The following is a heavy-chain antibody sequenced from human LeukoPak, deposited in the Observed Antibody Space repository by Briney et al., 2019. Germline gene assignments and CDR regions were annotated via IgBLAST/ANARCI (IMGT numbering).Heavy chain of an antibody. CDR1: GFTFSSYA. CDR2: ISSDGGKK. D-gene: IGHD1-26*01. J-gene: IGHJ4*02. V-gene: IGHV3-30*04. Sequence: GRSLRLSCAASGFTFSSYAMHWVRQAPGKGLEWVAVISSDGGKKSYTDSVKGRFTISRDNSKNTLYLQMDSLRVEDTAIYYCARDRAWDYLDSWDQGPLVTVSS. CDR3: ARDRAWDYLDS.